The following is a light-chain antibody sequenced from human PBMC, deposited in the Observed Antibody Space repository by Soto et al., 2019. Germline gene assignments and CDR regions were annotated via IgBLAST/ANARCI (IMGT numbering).Light chain of an antibody. CDR3: QQRSNWPPLT. Sequence: EIVLTQSPATLSLSPGERATLSCRASQSVNHYLAWYQQKPGQPPRLLIYDASNRATGIPARFSGSGSGTDFTLTISSLEPEDFAVYYCQQRSNWPPLTFGGGTKVEIK. CDR1: QSVNHY. V-gene: IGKV3-11*01. J-gene: IGKJ4*01. CDR2: DAS.